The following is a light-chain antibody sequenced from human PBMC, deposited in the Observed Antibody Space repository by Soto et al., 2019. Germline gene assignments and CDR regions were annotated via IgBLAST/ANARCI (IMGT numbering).Light chain of an antibody. CDR2: DAS. CDR1: QDISTF. CDR3: QQRASWPPFT. V-gene: IGKV3-11*01. J-gene: IGKJ2*01. Sequence: EIVLAQSPATLSLSPGERATLSCRASQDISTFLAWYQQRPGPAPMLLIYDASNRATGIPARFSGSGSGTDFTLTIVGLRPEDFAIYYCQQRASWPPFTFGQGTKREV.